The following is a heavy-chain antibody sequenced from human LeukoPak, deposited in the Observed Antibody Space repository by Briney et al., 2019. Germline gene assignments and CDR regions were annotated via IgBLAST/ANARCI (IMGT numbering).Heavy chain of an antibody. Sequence: SETLSLTCAVYGGSFSSYYWSWIRQPPGKGLEWIGEINHSGSTNYNPSLKSRVTISVDTSKNQFSLKLSPVTAADTAVYYCARVNREMATITPWGQGTLVTVSS. V-gene: IGHV4-34*01. J-gene: IGHJ4*02. CDR3: ARVNREMATITP. CDR1: GGSFSSYY. CDR2: INHSGST. D-gene: IGHD5-24*01.